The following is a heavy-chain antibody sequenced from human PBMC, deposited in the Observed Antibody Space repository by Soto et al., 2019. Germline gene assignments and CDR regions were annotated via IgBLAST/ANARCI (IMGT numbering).Heavy chain of an antibody. Sequence: PGGSLRLSCAASGFTFSSYAMHWVRQAPGKGLEWVAVISYDGSNKYYAGSVKGRFTISRDNSKNTLYLQMISLRAEDTAVYYCARVGITMVRGGSQGGMDVWGQGTTVTVSS. CDR2: ISYDGSNK. CDR1: GFTFSSYA. V-gene: IGHV3-30-3*01. D-gene: IGHD3-10*01. J-gene: IGHJ6*02. CDR3: ARVGITMVRGGSQGGMDV.